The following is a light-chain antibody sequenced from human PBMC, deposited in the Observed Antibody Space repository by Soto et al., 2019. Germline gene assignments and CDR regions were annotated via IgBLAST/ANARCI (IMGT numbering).Light chain of an antibody. CDR3: QQSDNSPLT. Sequence: ERVMTQSPATLSVSPGERATLSCRASQSVGSNLAWYQKKPGQAPRLLIFVASSRATGVPARFSGSGSGTEFTLTINSLQSEDFAVYFCQQSDNSPLTFGHGTKVDIK. J-gene: IGKJ3*01. V-gene: IGKV3-15*01. CDR1: QSVGSN. CDR2: VAS.